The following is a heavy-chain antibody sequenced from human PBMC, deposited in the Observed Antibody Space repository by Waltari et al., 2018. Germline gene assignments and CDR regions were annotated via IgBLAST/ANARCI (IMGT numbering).Heavy chain of an antibody. J-gene: IGHJ6*03. V-gene: IGHV4-34*01. CDR2: INHSGST. Sequence: QVQLQQWGAGLLKPSETLSLTCAVYGGSFSGYYWSWIRQSPGKGREWIGEINHSGSTNQNPSLKSRVTISVDMSKNQFSLKLSSVTAADTAVYYCTRKGPLYYYYYMDVWGRGTTVTVSS. CDR1: GGSFSGYY. CDR3: TRKGPLYYYYYMDV.